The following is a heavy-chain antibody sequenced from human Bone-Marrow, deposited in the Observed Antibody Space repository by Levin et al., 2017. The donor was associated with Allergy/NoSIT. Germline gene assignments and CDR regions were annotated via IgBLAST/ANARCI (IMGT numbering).Heavy chain of an antibody. CDR3: ARSLSEYNWNYRVPNYYYYGMDV. V-gene: IGHV1-69*13. CDR1: GGTFSSYA. D-gene: IGHD1-7*01. Sequence: SVKVSCKASGGTFSSYAISWVRQAPGQGLEWMGGIIPIFGTANYAQKFQGRVTITADESTSTAYMELSSLRSEDTAVYYCARSLSEYNWNYRVPNYYYYGMDVWGQGTTVTVSS. J-gene: IGHJ6*02. CDR2: IIPIFGTA.